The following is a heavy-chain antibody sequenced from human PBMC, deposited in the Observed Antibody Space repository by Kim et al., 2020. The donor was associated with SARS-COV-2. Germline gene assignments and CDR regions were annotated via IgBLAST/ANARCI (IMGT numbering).Heavy chain of an antibody. CDR3: ARGSSAEVRVFDY. V-gene: IGHV1-46*01. D-gene: IGHD2-2*01. CDR1: GFTFTSFY. J-gene: IGHJ4*02. CDR2: INPSGDTT. Sequence: ASVKVSCKASGFTFTSFYMHWVRQAPGQGLEWMGIINPSGDTTTYAQRFQDRVTMTRDTPTSTVYMELSSLISDDTAVYYCARGSSAEVRVFDYWGQGTLVTVSS.